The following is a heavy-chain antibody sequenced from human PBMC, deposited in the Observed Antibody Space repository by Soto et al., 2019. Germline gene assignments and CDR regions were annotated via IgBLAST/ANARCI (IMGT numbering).Heavy chain of an antibody. CDR2: INSDGSST. J-gene: IGHJ6*02. CDR3: AGSRDGSGSYRYY. V-gene: IGHV3-74*01. D-gene: IGHD3-10*01. CDR1: GFSFSSYW. Sequence: GGSLGLSCAAYGFSFSSYWMHWVRQAPGKGLVWVSRINSDGSSTSYADSVKGRFTISRDNAKNTLYLQMNSLRAEDTAVYYCAGSRDGSGSYRYYWGQGTTVTVSS.